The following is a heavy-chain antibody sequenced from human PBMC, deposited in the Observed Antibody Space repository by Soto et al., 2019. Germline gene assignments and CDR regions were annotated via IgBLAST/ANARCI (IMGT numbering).Heavy chain of an antibody. D-gene: IGHD4-17*01. CDR3: ARGEETGDYNDSAARPDWGDP. V-gene: IGHV3-21*01. Sequence: EVYLVESGGGLVKPGGSLRLSCVASGFTFSSYSMNWVRQAPGKGLEWVSSITTSSDYTYYADSVQGRVSISRDNSKNLLYLQMNSLRADDTGVYYCARGEETGDYNDSAARPDWGDPWGQGTGVTVSS. CDR2: ITTSSDYT. J-gene: IGHJ5*02. CDR1: GFTFSSYS.